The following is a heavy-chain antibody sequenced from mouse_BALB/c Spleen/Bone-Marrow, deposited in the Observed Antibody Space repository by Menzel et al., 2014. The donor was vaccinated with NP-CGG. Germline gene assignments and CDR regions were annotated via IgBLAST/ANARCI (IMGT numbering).Heavy chain of an antibody. D-gene: IGHD4-1*01. CDR3: ARNWDVGFAY. CDR1: GSDFSRYW. V-gene: IGHV4-1*02. J-gene: IGHJ3*01. Sequence: EVKLMESGGGLVQPGGSLKLSYAASGSDFSRYWMSWVRQAPGKGLEWIGEINPDSSTINYTPSLKDKFIISRDNAKNTLYLQMSKVRSEDTALYYCARNWDVGFAYWGQGTLVTVSA. CDR2: INPDSSTI.